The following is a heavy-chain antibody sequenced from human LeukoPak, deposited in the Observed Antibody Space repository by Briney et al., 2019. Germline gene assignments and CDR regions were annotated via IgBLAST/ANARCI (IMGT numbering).Heavy chain of an antibody. CDR2: IKSDGSTT. CDR1: GVTFSSYW. D-gene: IGHD5-18*01. Sequence: PGGSLRLSCAASGVTFSSYWMHWVRQAPGKGLVWVSRIKSDGSTTPYADSVKGRFTISRDNARNTLYLQMNSLRAEDTAVYYCERVVDTPFDYWGQGTLVTVSS. CDR3: ERVVDTPFDY. V-gene: IGHV3-74*01. J-gene: IGHJ4*02.